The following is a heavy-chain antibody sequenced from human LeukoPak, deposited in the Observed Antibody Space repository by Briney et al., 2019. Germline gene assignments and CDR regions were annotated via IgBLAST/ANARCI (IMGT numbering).Heavy chain of an antibody. Sequence: GGSLRLSCAASGFTVSDNYMSWVRQAPGKGLEWVSGISGSGGGTYYADSVKGRFTISRDNSKNTLYLQMNSLRAEDTAVYYCAKYIVVVSAKGDYFDHWGQGTLVTVSP. V-gene: IGHV3-23*01. CDR2: ISGSGGGT. CDR3: AKYIVVVSAKGDYFDH. CDR1: GFTVSDNY. D-gene: IGHD2-2*01. J-gene: IGHJ4*02.